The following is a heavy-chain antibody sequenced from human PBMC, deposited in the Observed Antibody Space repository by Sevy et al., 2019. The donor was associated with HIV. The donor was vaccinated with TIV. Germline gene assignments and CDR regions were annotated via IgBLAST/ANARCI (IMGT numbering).Heavy chain of an antibody. CDR1: GFTFSSYS. D-gene: IGHD6-13*01. CDR3: GRSAQQLRGFDY. CDR2: ISSNSNYI. V-gene: IGHV3-21*01. J-gene: IGHJ4*02. Sequence: GGSLRLSCAASGFTFSSYSMNWVRQAPGKGLEWDSSISSNSNYIFYGDSVKGRFTISRDNAKNSLHLQMNSLRAEGTAVYYCGRSAQQLRGFDYWGQGSLVTVSS.